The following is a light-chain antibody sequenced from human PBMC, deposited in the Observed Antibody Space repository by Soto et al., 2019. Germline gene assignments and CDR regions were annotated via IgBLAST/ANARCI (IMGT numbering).Light chain of an antibody. CDR1: QGITDF. J-gene: IGKJ3*01. V-gene: IGKV1-27*01. CDR3: HKYNSAPFA. Sequence: DIQMTQSPSSLSASIGDRVTITCRASQGITDFLAWYQQKPGKVPKLLIYAASTLQSGVPSRFSGSGSGTDFTLTISSLQPEDVATYYCHKYNSAPFAFGPETKVDIK. CDR2: AAS.